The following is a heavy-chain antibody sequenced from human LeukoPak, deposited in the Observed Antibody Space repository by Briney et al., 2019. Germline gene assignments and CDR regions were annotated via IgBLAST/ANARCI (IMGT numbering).Heavy chain of an antibody. V-gene: IGHV4-34*01. CDR1: GGSFSGYY. CDR3: ARRTRRDFWSGYYQDY. Sequence: SETLSLTCAVYGGSFSGYYWSWIRHPPGKGLEWIGEINHSGSTNYNPSLKSRVTISVDTSKKQFSLKLSSVTAADTAVYYCARRTRRDFWSGYYQDYWGQGTLVTVSS. CDR2: INHSGST. J-gene: IGHJ4*02. D-gene: IGHD3-3*01.